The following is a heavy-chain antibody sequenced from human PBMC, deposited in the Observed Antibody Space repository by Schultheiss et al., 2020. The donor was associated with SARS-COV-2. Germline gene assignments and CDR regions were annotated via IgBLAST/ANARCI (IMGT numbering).Heavy chain of an antibody. CDR1: GFTFSSYG. Sequence: GESLKISCAASGFTFSSYGMHWVRQAPGKGLEWVAVIWYDGSNKYYADSVKGRFTISRDNAKNSLYLQMNSLRAEDTAVYYCARHRPQYCSSTSCYDEYYFDYWGQGTLVTVSS. CDR3: ARHRPQYCSSTSCYDEYYFDY. D-gene: IGHD2-2*01. CDR2: IWYDGSNK. V-gene: IGHV3-33*01. J-gene: IGHJ4*02.